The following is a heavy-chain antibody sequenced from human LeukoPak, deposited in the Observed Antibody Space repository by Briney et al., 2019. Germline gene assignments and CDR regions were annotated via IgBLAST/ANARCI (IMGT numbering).Heavy chain of an antibody. CDR3: ARGRPWFDP. J-gene: IGHJ5*02. V-gene: IGHV4-34*01. CDR2: INHSGST. CDR1: GGTFSGYY. Sequence: SETLSLTCAVYGGTFSGYYWSWIRQPPGKGLEWIGEINHSGSTNYNPSLKSRVTISVDTSKNQFSLKLSSVTAADTAVYYCARGRPWFDPWGQGTLVTVSS.